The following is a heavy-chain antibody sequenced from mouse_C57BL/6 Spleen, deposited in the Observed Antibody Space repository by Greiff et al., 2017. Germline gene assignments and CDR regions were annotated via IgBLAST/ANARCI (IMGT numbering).Heavy chain of an antibody. CDR3: AREVVYYSNYFFDY. Sequence: EVKLMESGGDLVKPGGSLKLSCAASGFTFSSYGMSWVRQTPDKRLEWVATISSGGSYTYYPDSVKGRFTISRDNAKNTLYLQMSSLKSEDTAMYYCAREVVYYSNYFFDYWGQGTTLTVSS. CDR1: GFTFSSYG. J-gene: IGHJ2*01. V-gene: IGHV5-6*01. D-gene: IGHD2-5*01. CDR2: ISSGGSYT.